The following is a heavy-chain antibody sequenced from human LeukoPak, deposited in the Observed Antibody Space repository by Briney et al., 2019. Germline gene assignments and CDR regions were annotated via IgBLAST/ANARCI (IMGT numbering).Heavy chain of an antibody. CDR1: GGSISSYY. J-gene: IGHJ1*01. CDR3: ARATPFYYGGIDDYYLEYFHH. D-gene: IGHD3-22*01. CDR2: IYYSGST. Sequence: SETLSLTCTVSGGSISSYYWSWIRQPPGKGLEWIGYIYYSGSTKYNPSFKSRVTISVDTSKNQFSLKLSSVTAADTAVYYCARATPFYYGGIDDYYLEYFHHWGQGTLVTVSS. V-gene: IGHV4-59*08.